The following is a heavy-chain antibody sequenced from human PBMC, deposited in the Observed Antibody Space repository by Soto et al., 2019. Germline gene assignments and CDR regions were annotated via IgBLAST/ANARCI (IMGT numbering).Heavy chain of an antibody. Sequence: SETLCVRYSVAGGSIVSYYGRWIRQPPGKGLEWIGYIYHSGSTYYNPSLKSRVTISVDRSKNQFSLKLSSVTAADTAVYYCARRYGAFFDYWGQGTLVTVSS. CDR3: ARRYGAFFDY. CDR2: IYHSGST. V-gene: IGHV4-59*01. J-gene: IGHJ4*02. CDR1: GGSIVSYY. D-gene: IGHD4-17*01.